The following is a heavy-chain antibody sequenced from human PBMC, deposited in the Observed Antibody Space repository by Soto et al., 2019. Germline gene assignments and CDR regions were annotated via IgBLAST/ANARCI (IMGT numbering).Heavy chain of an antibody. J-gene: IGHJ4*02. D-gene: IGHD1-26*01. V-gene: IGHV3-23*01. CDR3: AKCWDLGN. Sequence: GGSLRLSCAASGFTFNNYAMNWVRQAPGKGLEWVSAISSSGVNTYYTDSVKGRFTISRDNSKNMFFLQMDSLRAEDTAVYYCAKCWDLGNWGQGPQVTVPS. CDR1: GFTFNNYA. CDR2: ISSSGVNT.